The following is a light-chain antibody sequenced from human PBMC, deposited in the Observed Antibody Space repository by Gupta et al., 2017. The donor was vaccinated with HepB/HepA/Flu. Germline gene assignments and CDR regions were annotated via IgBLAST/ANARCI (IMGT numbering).Light chain of an antibody. Sequence: QSALTQPASVSGSPGQSFTISCTGTSSDVGSYNLVSWYQQHPGKAPKLMICEVSKRPSGVSNRFSGSKSGNTASLTISGLQAEDEADYYCCSYAGSSTYVFGTGTKVTVL. CDR2: EVS. J-gene: IGLJ1*01. V-gene: IGLV2-23*02. CDR1: SSDVGSYNL. CDR3: CSYAGSSTYV.